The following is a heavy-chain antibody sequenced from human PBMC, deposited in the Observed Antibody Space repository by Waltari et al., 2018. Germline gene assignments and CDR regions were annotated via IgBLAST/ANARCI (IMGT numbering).Heavy chain of an antibody. Sequence: EVQLVESGGGLVQPGGSLRLSCAVYGFTFGNCWMDWVRQAPGKGLEWVANIKEDASEKYFVDSVKGRFTISRDNAKNSLYLQMNSLRADDTAVYYCSRSLDVWGQGTTVTVSS. V-gene: IGHV3-7*01. CDR1: GFTFGNCW. CDR2: IKEDASEK. CDR3: SRSLDV. J-gene: IGHJ6*02.